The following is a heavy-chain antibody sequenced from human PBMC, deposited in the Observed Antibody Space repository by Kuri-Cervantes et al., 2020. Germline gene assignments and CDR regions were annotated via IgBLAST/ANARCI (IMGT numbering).Heavy chain of an antibody. J-gene: IGHJ6*02. V-gene: IGHV3-9*01. D-gene: IGHD3-22*01. Sequence: GGSRRLSCAASGVTFDDYAMHWVRQAPGKGLEWVSGISWNSGSIGYADSVKGRFTISRDNAKNSLYLQMNSLRAEDTAVYYCARSRYYDSSGYKIYYYYYGMDVWGQGTTVTVSS. CDR2: ISWNSGSI. CDR1: GVTFDDYA. CDR3: ARSRYYDSSGYKIYYYYYGMDV.